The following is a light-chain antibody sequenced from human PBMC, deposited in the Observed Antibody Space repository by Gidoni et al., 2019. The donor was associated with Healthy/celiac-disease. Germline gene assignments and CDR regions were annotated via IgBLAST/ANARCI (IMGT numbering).Light chain of an antibody. V-gene: IGKV1-39*01. J-gene: IGKJ4*01. CDR2: AAS. CDR1: QSLSSY. Sequence: DIQMTQSPSSLSASVGDRVTITCRASQSLSSYLNWYQQKPGKAPKRLIYAASSLQSGVPSRVSGSGYGTEFTLTISSLQPEDFVTYYCQQSYSTPLTFGGGTKVEIK. CDR3: QQSYSTPLT.